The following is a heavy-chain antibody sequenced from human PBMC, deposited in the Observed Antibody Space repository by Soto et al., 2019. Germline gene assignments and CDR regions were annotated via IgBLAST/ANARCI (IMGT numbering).Heavy chain of an antibody. J-gene: IGHJ4*02. D-gene: IGHD4-17*01. Sequence: SETLSLTCTVSDDSIYTYYWSWIRQPAGKGLEWIGRIYTNGSTNSKPSLRSRLTMSVDRSKHQLSLKLSSVTAADTAVYYCARDRTVDYVDYYFDHWGRGTLVTVSS. CDR1: DDSIYTYY. V-gene: IGHV4-4*07. CDR3: ARDRTVDYVDYYFDH. CDR2: IYTNGST.